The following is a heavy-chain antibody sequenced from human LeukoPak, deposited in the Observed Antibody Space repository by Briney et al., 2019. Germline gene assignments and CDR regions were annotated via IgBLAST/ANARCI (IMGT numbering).Heavy chain of an antibody. CDR3: AREDGSGSYLGWFDP. Sequence: PSETLSLTCTVSGGSISSYYWSWIRQPPGKGLEWIGYIYYSGSTNYNPSLKSRVTISVDTSKNQFSLKLSSVTAADTAVYYCAREDGSGSYLGWFDPWGQGTLVTVSS. CDR1: GGSISSYY. J-gene: IGHJ5*02. V-gene: IGHV4-59*01. D-gene: IGHD3-10*01. CDR2: IYYSGST.